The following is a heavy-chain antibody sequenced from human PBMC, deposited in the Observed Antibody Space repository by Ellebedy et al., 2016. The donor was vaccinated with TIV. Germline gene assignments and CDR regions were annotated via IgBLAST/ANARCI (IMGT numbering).Heavy chain of an antibody. Sequence: GESLKISCTASGFTFGDYAMSWVRQAPGKGLEWVGRSANKPSSYITEYAASVKGRFTISRDDSKSSLYLQMNGLKTEDSAVYYCTSSRWLQLNYWGRGTLVTVSS. CDR3: TSSRWLQLNY. V-gene: IGHV3-72*01. D-gene: IGHD5-24*01. CDR2: SANKPSSYIT. CDR1: GFTFGDYA. J-gene: IGHJ4*02.